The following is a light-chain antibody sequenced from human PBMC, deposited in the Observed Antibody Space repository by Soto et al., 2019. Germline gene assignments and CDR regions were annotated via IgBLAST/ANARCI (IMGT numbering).Light chain of an antibody. J-gene: IGLJ2*01. CDR3: CAYAGSNTFVV. CDR1: SSDVGSYNL. Sequence: QSALTQPASVSGSPGQSITISCTGTSSDVGSYNLVSWYQQHPGKAPKLMIYEGSKRPSGVSNLFSGSKSGNTASLTISGLQADDEADYYCCAYAGSNTFVVFGGGTKLTV. V-gene: IGLV2-23*03. CDR2: EGS.